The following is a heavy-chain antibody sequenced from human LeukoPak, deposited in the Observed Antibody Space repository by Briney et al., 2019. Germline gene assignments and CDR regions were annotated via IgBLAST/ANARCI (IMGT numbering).Heavy chain of an antibody. D-gene: IGHD6-13*01. J-gene: IGHJ4*02. CDR1: GYTFTSYG. CDR2: ISAYNGNT. Sequence: ASVKVSCKASGYTFTSYGISWVRQAPGQGLEWMGWISAYNGNTNYAQKLQGRVTMTTDTSTSTAYMELRSLRSDDTAVYYCARVARIAAAGYSLGYWGQGTLVTVSS. V-gene: IGHV1-18*01. CDR3: ARVARIAAAGYSLGY.